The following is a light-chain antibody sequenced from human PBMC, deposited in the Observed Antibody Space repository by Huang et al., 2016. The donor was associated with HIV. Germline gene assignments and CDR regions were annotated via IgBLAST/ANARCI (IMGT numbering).Light chain of an antibody. V-gene: IGKV3-11*01. CDR1: QSVSSY. Sequence: EIVLTQSPATLSLSPVERATLSCRASQSVSSYVAWYQQRLGQAPRLLIYDESNKATGIPARFSGSGSGTDFTLTISSLEPEDFAGYYCQQRTNWPQLTFGGGTKVEIK. CDR3: QQRTNWPQLT. CDR2: DES. J-gene: IGKJ4*01.